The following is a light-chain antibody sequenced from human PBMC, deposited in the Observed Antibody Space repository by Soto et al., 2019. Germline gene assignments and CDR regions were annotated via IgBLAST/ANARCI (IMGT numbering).Light chain of an antibody. V-gene: IGKV3-20*01. CDR2: GAS. J-gene: IGKJ1*01. Sequence: IVLTQSPGTLSLSPGETATLSCRASQSVTTQLAWYQQKPGQAPRLIIHGASSRATGIPDRISGSGSGTDFTLTISRLEPEDFAVYYCQQYGVSTRTFSQGTKVEIK. CDR3: QQYGVSTRT. CDR1: QSVTTQ.